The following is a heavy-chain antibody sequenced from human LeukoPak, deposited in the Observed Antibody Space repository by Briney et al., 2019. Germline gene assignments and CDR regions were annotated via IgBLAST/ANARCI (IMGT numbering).Heavy chain of an antibody. CDR3: ARVVIPLYSSSRFDY. D-gene: IGHD6-13*01. CDR2: ISVYNGYT. CDR1: GYTFTSYG. Sequence: ASVKVSCKASGYTFTSYGISWVRQAPGQGLEWMGWISVYNGYTNYAQNLQGRVTMTTDTSTSTAYMEVRSLRSDDTAVYYCARVVIPLYSSSRFDYWGQGTLVTVSS. J-gene: IGHJ4*02. V-gene: IGHV1-18*01.